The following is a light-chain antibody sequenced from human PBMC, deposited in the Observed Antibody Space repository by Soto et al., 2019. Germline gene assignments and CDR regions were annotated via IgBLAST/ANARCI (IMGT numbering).Light chain of an antibody. CDR1: QSVSAN. CDR3: QQSNIWPCT. CDR2: GAS. Sequence: EIVMTQSPATLSVSPGERVTLSCRASQSVSANLAWYQQKPGQAPRLLIYGASTRATTIPSRFSGSGSGTDFTLTISSLQSEGFAVYFCQQSNIWPCTVGQRTELDIK. V-gene: IGKV3-15*01. J-gene: IGKJ2*02.